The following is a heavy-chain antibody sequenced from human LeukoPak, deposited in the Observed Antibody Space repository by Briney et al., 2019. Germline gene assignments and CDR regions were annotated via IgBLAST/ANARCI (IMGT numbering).Heavy chain of an antibody. CDR3: ARDVKVYCSGGSCYAFDI. D-gene: IGHD2-15*01. CDR1: GYTFTSYG. Sequence: ASVKVSCKASGYTFTSYGISWVRQAPGQGIEWMGWISAYNGNTNYAQTSQGRVTMTRDKSISTAYMELRRLRSGGTAVYYCARDVKVYCSGGSCYAFDIWGEGTMVTVSS. V-gene: IGHV1-18*01. CDR2: ISAYNGNT. J-gene: IGHJ3*02.